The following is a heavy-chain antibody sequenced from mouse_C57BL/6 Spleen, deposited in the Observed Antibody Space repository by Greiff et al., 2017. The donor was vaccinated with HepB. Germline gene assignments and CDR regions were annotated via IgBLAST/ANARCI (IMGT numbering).Heavy chain of an antibody. CDR3: TYDAGSSTYAMNY. CDR2: IYPGDGDT. J-gene: IGHJ4*01. D-gene: IGHD1-1*01. CDR1: GYAFSSSW. V-gene: IGHV1-82*01. Sequence: VQLQQSGPELVKPGASVKISCKASGYAFSSSWMNWVKQRPGKGLEWIGRIYPGDGDTNYNGKFKGKATLTADKSSSTAYMHLSSLTSEDSAVYVVTYDAGSSTYAMNYWGQGTSDTVSS.